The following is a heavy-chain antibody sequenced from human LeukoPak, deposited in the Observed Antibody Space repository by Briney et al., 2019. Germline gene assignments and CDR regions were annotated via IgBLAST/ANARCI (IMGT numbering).Heavy chain of an antibody. D-gene: IGHD3-3*01. Sequence: PSETLSLTCTVSGGSISSSSYYWGWIRHPPGKGLEWIGEINHSGSTNYNPSLKSRVTISVDTSKNQFSLKLSSVTAADTAVYYCARLSGYGDHLGYWGQGTLVTVSS. CDR1: GGSISSSSYY. J-gene: IGHJ4*02. CDR2: INHSGST. CDR3: ARLSGYGDHLGY. V-gene: IGHV4-39*07.